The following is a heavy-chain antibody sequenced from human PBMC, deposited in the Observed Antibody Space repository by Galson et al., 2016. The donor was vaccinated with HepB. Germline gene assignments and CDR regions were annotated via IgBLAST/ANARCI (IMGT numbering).Heavy chain of an antibody. D-gene: IGHD2-15*01. V-gene: IGHV3-23*01. J-gene: IGHJ6*02. CDR3: ARGLGSTNYGLDV. Sequence: LRLSCAGSGFPFSSFAMSWVRQAPGTGLEWVSGNSGSGETTYYADSVKGRFAIPRDNSKNTLYLKMLSLGAEATAVYYCARGLGSTNYGLDVWGQGTTVTVSS. CDR1: GFPFSSFA. CDR2: NSGSGETT.